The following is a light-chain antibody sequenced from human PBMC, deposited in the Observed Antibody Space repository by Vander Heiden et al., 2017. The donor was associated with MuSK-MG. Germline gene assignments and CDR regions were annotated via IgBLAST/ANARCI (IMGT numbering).Light chain of an antibody. J-gene: IGLJ1*01. Sequence: QSALTPPASVSGSPAHAPTPSRTGTSSNVGRYNYVSWYQQHQGKAPKLMIYEVSNRPSGVSNRFSGSKSGNKASLTISGLQAEDEADDYCSSYTSSSTIEVFGTGTKVTVL. CDR2: EVS. CDR3: SSYTSSSTIEV. CDR1: SSNVGRYNY. V-gene: IGLV2-14*01.